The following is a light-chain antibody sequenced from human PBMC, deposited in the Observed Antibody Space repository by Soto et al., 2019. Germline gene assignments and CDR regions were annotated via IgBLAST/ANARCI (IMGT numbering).Light chain of an antibody. V-gene: IGLV2-18*02. CDR2: DVS. CDR3: SSYTSSSTYV. CDR1: GSDIGTYNR. Sequence: QSVLTQPPSVSGSPGQSVAISCTGTGSDIGTYNRVSWYQQPPGTAPKLMIYDVSDRPSWVPDRFSGSKSGNTASLTISGLQAEDAADYSCSSYTSSSTYVFGTGTKLTVL. J-gene: IGLJ1*01.